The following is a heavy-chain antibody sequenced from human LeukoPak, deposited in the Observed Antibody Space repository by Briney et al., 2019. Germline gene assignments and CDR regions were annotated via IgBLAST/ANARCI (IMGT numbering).Heavy chain of an antibody. D-gene: IGHD3-10*01. CDR3: AAGGIYSLLDY. Sequence: GASVKVSCKVSRDTLSELTMHWVRQAPGKGLEWMGSFDPGAGEILYAQQFQGRVTMTEDTSTDTAYMELTSLRSEDSGVYFCAAGGIYSLLDYWGQGTLVTVSS. V-gene: IGHV1-24*01. J-gene: IGHJ4*02. CDR2: FDPGAGEI. CDR1: RDTLSELT.